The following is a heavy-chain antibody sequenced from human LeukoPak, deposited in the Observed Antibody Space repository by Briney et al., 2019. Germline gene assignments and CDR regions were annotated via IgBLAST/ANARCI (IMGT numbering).Heavy chain of an antibody. J-gene: IGHJ4*02. D-gene: IGHD3-16*02. CDR3: AREYYEYVWGSYRPYYFDC. Sequence: PSENLSLNSTVSGGSISGSSYYRGWIRQSPGKGLERNGSSYYSGRTHYNPSLKSRTTITVNTSNNLFLLNLSSVTTADTAVYYCAREYYEYVWGSYRPYYFDCWGQGTLVTVSS. V-gene: IGHV4-39*06. CDR2: SYYSGRT. CDR1: GGSISGSSYY.